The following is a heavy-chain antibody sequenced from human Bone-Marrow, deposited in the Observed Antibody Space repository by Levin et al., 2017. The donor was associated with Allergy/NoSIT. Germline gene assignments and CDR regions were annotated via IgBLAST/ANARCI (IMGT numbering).Heavy chain of an antibody. CDR3: ARGQFCTSCSNWFDP. V-gene: IGHV4-34*01. CDR1: GGSFSGYY. J-gene: IGHJ5*02. CDR2: INHSGST. Sequence: SETLSLTCAVYGGSFSGYYWSWIRQPPGKGLEWIGEINHSGSTNYNPSLKSRVTISVDTSKNQFSLKLSSVTAADTAVYYCARGQFCTSCSNWFDPWGQGTLVTVSS. D-gene: IGHD2-2*01.